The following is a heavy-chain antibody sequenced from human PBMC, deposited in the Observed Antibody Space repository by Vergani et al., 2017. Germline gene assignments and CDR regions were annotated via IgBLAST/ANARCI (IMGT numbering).Heavy chain of an antibody. D-gene: IGHD3-22*01. Sequence: EVQLVESGGGLVKPGGSLRLSCAASGFTFSSYSMNWVRQAPGKGLEWVSSISSSSSYIYYADSVKGRFTISRDNAKNSLYLQMNSLRAEDTAVYYCARGAMIGYYDSSGYLIPNYYYYYYGMDVWGQGTTVTVSS. CDR1: GFTFSSYS. V-gene: IGHV3-21*04. J-gene: IGHJ6*02. CDR2: ISSSSSYI. CDR3: ARGAMIGYYDSSGYLIPNYYYYYYGMDV.